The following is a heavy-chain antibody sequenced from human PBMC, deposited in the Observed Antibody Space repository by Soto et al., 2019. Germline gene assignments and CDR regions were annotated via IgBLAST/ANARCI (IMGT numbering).Heavy chain of an antibody. Sequence: SETLSLTCTVSGGSISSYYWSWIRQPPGKGLEWIGYIYYSGSTNYNPSLKSRVTISVDTSKNQFSLKLSSVTAADTAVYYCARHLGELSLGFFDYWGQETLVTVSS. CDR1: GGSISSYY. J-gene: IGHJ4*02. D-gene: IGHD3-16*02. CDR2: IYYSGST. CDR3: ARHLGELSLGFFDY. V-gene: IGHV4-59*01.